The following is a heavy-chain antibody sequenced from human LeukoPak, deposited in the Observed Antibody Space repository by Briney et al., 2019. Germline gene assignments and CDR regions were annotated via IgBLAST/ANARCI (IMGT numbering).Heavy chain of an antibody. Sequence: PSETLSLTCTVSGGSISSYYWSWIRQPPGKGLEWIGYIYYSGSTNYNPSLKSRVTISVDTSKNQFSLKLSSVTAADTAVYYCARVRYDSSGYISPMWAFDIWGQGTMVTVSS. D-gene: IGHD3-22*01. CDR2: IYYSGST. J-gene: IGHJ3*02. CDR3: ARVRYDSSGYISPMWAFDI. V-gene: IGHV4-59*01. CDR1: GGSISSYY.